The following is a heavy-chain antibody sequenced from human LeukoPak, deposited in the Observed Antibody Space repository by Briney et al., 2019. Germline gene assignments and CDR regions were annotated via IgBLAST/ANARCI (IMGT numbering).Heavy chain of an antibody. CDR2: INHSGST. J-gene: IGHJ4*02. CDR1: GGSFSGYY. CDR3: ARHRARYSSGWYFDY. V-gene: IGHV4-34*01. Sequence: NPSETLSLTCAVYGGSFSGYYWSWIRQPPGKGLEWIGEINHSGSTNYNPSLKSRVTISVDTSKNQFSLKLSSVTAADTAVYYCARHRARYSSGWYFDYWGQGTLVTVSS. D-gene: IGHD6-19*01.